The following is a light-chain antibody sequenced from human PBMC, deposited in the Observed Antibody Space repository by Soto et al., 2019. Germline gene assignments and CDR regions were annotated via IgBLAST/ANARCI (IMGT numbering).Light chain of an antibody. Sequence: EIVMTQSPATLSVSPGERATLSCRASQSVSSNLAWYQQKPGQAPRLLIYGASTRATGIPARFSGSGSGTEFTLTISSLQSEDFAVYYCQHYNNWPPVTFGGGTKVEF. CDR2: GAS. CDR1: QSVSSN. J-gene: IGKJ4*01. CDR3: QHYNNWPPVT. V-gene: IGKV3-15*01.